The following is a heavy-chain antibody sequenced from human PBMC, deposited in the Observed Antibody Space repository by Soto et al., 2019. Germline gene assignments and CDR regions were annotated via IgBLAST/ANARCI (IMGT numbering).Heavy chain of an antibody. CDR3: ARGVGSSPPRY. V-gene: IGHV4-59*01. CDR2: IYDSGSP. CDR1: GGSISVYY. D-gene: IGHD1-26*01. Sequence: KPSETLSLTCTISGGSISVYYWSWIRQPPGQALEWIGYIYDSGSPYYNPSLRCRVIISADTSKNQISLKLTSATAADTAVYYCARGVGSSPPRYWGRGTLVTVSS. J-gene: IGHJ4*02.